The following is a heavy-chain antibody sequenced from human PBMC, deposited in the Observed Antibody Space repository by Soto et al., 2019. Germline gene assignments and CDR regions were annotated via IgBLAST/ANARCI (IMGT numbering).Heavy chain of an antibody. V-gene: IGHV3-30-3*01. CDR1: GFTFSSYA. D-gene: IGHD1-26*01. J-gene: IGHJ6*02. CDR3: ARVGSIVGAPDYYYGMDV. CDR2: ISYDGSNK. Sequence: GGSLRLSCAASGFTFSSYAMHWVRQAPGKGLEWVAVISYDGSNKYYADSVKGRFTISRDNAKNTLYLQMNSLRAEDTAVYYCARVGSIVGAPDYYYGMDVWGQGTTVTVSS.